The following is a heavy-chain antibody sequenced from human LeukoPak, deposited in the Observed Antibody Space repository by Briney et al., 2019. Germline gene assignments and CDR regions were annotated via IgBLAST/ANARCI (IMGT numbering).Heavy chain of an antibody. V-gene: IGHV3-30*18. D-gene: IGHD5-24*01. J-gene: IGHJ4*02. Sequence: GGSLRLSCAASGFTFSSYGMHWVRQAPGKGLEWVAVISYDGSNKYYADSVKGRFTISRDNSKNTLYLQMNSLRAEDTAVYYCAKDPVEMATIFATPPLYWGQGTLVTASS. CDR2: ISYDGSNK. CDR3: AKDPVEMATIFATPPLY. CDR1: GFTFSSYG.